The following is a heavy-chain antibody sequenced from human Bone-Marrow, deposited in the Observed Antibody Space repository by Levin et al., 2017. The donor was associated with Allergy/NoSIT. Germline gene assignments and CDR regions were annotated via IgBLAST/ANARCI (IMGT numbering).Heavy chain of an antibody. CDR3: AKDHPYFKGYCSGGSCLVAFDI. J-gene: IGHJ3*02. CDR1: GFTFSSYA. V-gene: IGHV3-23*01. CDR2: ISGSGGST. Sequence: GESLKISCAASGFTFSSYAMSWVRQAPGKGLEWVSAISGSGGSTYYADSVKGRFTISRDNSKNTLYLQMNSLRAEDTAVYYCAKDHPYFKGYCSGGSCLVAFDIWGQGTMVTVSS. D-gene: IGHD2-15*01.